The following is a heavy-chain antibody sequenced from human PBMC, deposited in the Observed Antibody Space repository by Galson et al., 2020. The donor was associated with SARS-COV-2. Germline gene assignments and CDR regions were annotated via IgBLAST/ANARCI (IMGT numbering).Heavy chain of an antibody. D-gene: IGHD3-3*01. CDR2: INPNSGGT. V-gene: IGHV1-2*02. J-gene: IGHJ6*03. Sequence: ASVKVSCKASGYTFTGYYMHWVRQAPGQGLEWMGWINPNSGGTNYAQKFQGRVTMTRDTSISTAYMELSRLRSDDTAVYYCARAGGITIFGVVHSSYYYMDVWGKGTTVTVSS. CDR1: GYTFTGYY. CDR3: ARAGGITIFGVVHSSYYYMDV.